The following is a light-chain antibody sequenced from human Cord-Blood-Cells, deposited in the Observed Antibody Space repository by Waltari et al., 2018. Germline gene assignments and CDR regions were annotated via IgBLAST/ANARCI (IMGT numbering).Light chain of an antibody. CDR1: QSVSSSH. Sequence: IVLTQSPGTLSLSTGERATPSCRARQSVSSSHLAWYQQKPGQAPRLLIYGASSRATGIPDRFSGSGSGTDFTLTISRLEPEDFAVYYCQQYGSSQWTFGQGTKVEIK. CDR3: QQYGSSQWT. V-gene: IGKV3-20*01. CDR2: GAS. J-gene: IGKJ1*01.